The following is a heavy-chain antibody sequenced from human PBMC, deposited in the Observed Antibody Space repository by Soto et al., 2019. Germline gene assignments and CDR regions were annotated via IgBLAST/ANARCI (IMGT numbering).Heavy chain of an antibody. J-gene: IGHJ3*01. CDR3: AKDQELYHGVFDL. CDR2: ISYDGGKE. V-gene: IGHV3-30*18. Sequence: PGGSLTLSCAASGLTFRRYGMHWVRQAPGKGLEWVALISYDGGKEYYVDSVKGRFTISRDNSKNTLYLQMNSLRAEDTAVYYCAKDQELYHGVFDLGGQGRMDT. CDR1: GLTFRRYG. D-gene: IGHD2-2*01.